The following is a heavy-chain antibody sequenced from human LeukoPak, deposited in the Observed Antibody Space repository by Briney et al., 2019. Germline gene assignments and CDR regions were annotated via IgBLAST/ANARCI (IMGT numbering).Heavy chain of an antibody. D-gene: IGHD3-9*01. CDR1: GGTFSSYA. CDR2: IIPIFGTA. V-gene: IGHV1-69*05. J-gene: IGHJ4*02. Sequence: ASVKVSCKASGGTFSSYAISWVRQAPGQGLEWMGGIIPIFGTANYAQKFQGRVTITTDESTSTAYMELSSLRSEDTAVYYCARGLHILRYFDWLSAFDYRGQGTLVTVSS. CDR3: ARGLHILRYFDWLSAFDY.